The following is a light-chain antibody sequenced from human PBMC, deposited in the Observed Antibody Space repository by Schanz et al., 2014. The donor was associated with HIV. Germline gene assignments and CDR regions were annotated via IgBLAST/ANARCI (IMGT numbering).Light chain of an antibody. CDR1: SSDIGGYKC. V-gene: IGLV2-14*03. CDR3: STYTTSKTGV. J-gene: IGLJ3*02. CDR2: DVV. Sequence: QSALAQPASVSGSPGQSISISCTGSSSDIGGYKCVSWYQQHPDTAPKLVIYDVVKRPSGVSNRFSASKTGETASLTISGLQAEDEAEYYCSTYTTSKTGVFGGGTKLTVL.